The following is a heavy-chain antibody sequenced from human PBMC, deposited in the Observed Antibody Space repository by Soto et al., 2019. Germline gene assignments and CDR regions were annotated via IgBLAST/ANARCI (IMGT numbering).Heavy chain of an antibody. CDR2: MNPNSGNT. V-gene: IGHV1-8*01. Sequence: ASGKVSCKASGYTFTSYDINWVRQATGQGLEWMGWMNPNSGNTGYAQKFQGRVTMTRNTSISTAYMELSSLRSEDTAVYYCARGGKEYSSSWPWGQGTLVTVSS. D-gene: IGHD6-13*01. J-gene: IGHJ5*02. CDR1: GYTFTSYD. CDR3: ARGGKEYSSSWP.